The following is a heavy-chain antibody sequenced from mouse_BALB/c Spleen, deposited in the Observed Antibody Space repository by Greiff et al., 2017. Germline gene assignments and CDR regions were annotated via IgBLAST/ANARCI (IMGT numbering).Heavy chain of an antibody. J-gene: IGHJ3*01. D-gene: IGHD2-14*01. V-gene: IGHV4-1*02. CDR1: GFAFSRYW. Sequence: EVKLLESGGGLVQPGGSLKLSCAASGFAFSRYWMSWVRQAPGKGLEWIGEINPDSSTKNYTPSLKDKFIISRDNAKNTLYLQMSKVRSEDTALYYCARQGYYRYDATGAWFAYWGQGTLVTVSA. CDR2: INPDSSTK. CDR3: ARQGYYRYDATGAWFAY.